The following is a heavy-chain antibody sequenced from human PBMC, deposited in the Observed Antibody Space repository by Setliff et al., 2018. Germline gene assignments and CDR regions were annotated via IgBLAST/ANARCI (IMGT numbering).Heavy chain of an antibody. CDR3: TRDWGGVGATNAFDI. CDR1: GFTFGRYW. D-gene: IGHD1-26*01. V-gene: IGHV3-74*01. J-gene: IGHJ3*02. CDR2: IHNDGTST. Sequence: PGGSLRLSCEASGFTFGRYWMHWVRQAPGKGLVWVSHIHNDGTSTSYADSVKGRFTISRDNAKNTVYLEMNRLRAEDTAIYYCTRDWGGVGATNAFDIWGQGTMVTVSS.